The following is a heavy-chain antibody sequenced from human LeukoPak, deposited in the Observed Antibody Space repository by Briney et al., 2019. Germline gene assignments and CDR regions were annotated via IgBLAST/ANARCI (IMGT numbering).Heavy chain of an antibody. V-gene: IGHV3-21*01. J-gene: IGHJ4*02. CDR3: AREFSNSSSLLH. CDR1: GFTFSTYA. Sequence: GGSLRLSCAASGFTFSTYAMDWVRQAPGKGLEWVSSITGGSNYVYYAESVKGRFTISRDNADKSLYLQMDSLRAEDTAVYYCAREFSNSSSLLHWGQGVLVTVSS. CDR2: ITGGSNYV. D-gene: IGHD6-6*01.